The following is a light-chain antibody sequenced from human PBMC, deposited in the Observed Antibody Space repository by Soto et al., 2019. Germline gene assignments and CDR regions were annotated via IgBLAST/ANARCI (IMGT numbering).Light chain of an antibody. V-gene: IGKV1-27*01. J-gene: IGKJ1*01. Sequence: DIQMTQSPSSLSASVGDRVTITCRASQGILDYVAWFQQKPGKAPRLLIFAASTLHSGVPSRFSGSGAGTDFTLTSSSLQPEDAATYYCQKYNTAPQTFGQGTTVEIK. CDR1: QGILDY. CDR2: AAS. CDR3: QKYNTAPQT.